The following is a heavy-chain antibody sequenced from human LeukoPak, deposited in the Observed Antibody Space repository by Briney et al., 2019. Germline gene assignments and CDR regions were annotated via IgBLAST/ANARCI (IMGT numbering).Heavy chain of an antibody. V-gene: IGHV3-64*04. D-gene: IGHD4/OR15-4a*01. CDR3: ARGHYDATGPGSY. CDR1: GFTFSSYA. CDR2: ISSNGGST. J-gene: IGHJ4*02. Sequence: GGSLRLSCSASGFTFSSYAMHWVRQAPGKGLEYVSAISSNGGSTYYADSVKGRFTISRDNAKNSLYLQMNSLRAEDTAVYYCARGHYDATGPGSYWGQGILVTVSS.